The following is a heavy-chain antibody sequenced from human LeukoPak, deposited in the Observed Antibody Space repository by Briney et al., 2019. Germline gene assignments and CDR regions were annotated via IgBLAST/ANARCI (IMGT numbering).Heavy chain of an antibody. V-gene: IGHV3-20*04. CDR3: ARDYYYGSGSYSTFQH. CDR1: GFTFDDYG. J-gene: IGHJ1*01. Sequence: GGSLRLSCAASGFTFDDYGMSWVRQAPGKGLEWVSGINWNGGSTGYADSVKGRFTISRDNAKNSLYLQMNSLRAEDTALYYCARDYYYGSGSYSTFQHWGQGTLVTVSS. CDR2: INWNGGST. D-gene: IGHD3-10*01.